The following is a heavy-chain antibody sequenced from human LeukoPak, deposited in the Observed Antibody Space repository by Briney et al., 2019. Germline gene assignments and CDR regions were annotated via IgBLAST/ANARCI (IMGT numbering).Heavy chain of an antibody. CDR1: GFTFSSYG. J-gene: IGHJ4*02. V-gene: IGHV3-7*01. CDR2: IKQDGSEK. D-gene: IGHD3-9*01. Sequence: GGSLRLSCAASGFTFSSYGMSWVRQAPGKGLEWVANIKQDGSEKYYVDSVKGRFTISRDNAKNSLYLQMNSLRAEDTAVYYCARAPELRYFDWLFQAGYFDYWGQGTLVTVSS. CDR3: ARAPELRYFDWLFQAGYFDY.